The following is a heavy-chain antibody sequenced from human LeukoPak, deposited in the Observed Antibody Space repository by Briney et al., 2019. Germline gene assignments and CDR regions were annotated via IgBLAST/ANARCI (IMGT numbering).Heavy chain of an antibody. V-gene: IGHV4-34*01. CDR1: GGSFTTYY. J-gene: IGHJ5*02. CDR2: INLRGTT. D-gene: IGHD3-16*02. CDR3: ARSVYDYVWGSYRSSWFDP. Sequence: SETLSLTCAVYGGSFTTYYGTWIRQPPGKGLEWIGEINLRGTTNYNPSLKSRVTISLDTSKNQFSLKLSSVTAADTAVYNCARSVYDYVWGSYRSSWFDPWGQGTLVTVSS.